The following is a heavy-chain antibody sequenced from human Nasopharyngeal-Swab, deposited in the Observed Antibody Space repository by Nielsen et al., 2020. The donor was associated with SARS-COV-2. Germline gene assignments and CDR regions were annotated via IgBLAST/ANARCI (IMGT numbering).Heavy chain of an antibody. V-gene: IGHV4-34*01. CDR2: INHSGST. Sequence: SETLSPTCAVYGWSFRGYYWSWIRKPPGKGLEWIGEINHSGSTNYNPSLKSRVTISVDTSKNQFSLKLSSVTAADTAVYYCARGRAPLDYWGQGTLVTVSS. J-gene: IGHJ4*02. CDR1: GWSFRGYY. CDR3: ARGRAPLDY.